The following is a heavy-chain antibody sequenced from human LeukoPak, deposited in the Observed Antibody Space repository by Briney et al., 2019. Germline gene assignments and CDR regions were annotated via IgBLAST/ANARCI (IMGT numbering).Heavy chain of an antibody. Sequence: ASVKVSCKASGYNFTTYDISWVRQAPGQGLEWMGWISADNGNTNYAQKLQGRVSMTTDTSTSTSYMELRSLRSDDTAVYYCARDYCSGGSCKTDYWGQGTLVTVSS. CDR2: ISADNGNT. J-gene: IGHJ4*02. D-gene: IGHD2-15*01. CDR1: GYNFTTYD. CDR3: ARDYCSGGSCKTDY. V-gene: IGHV1-18*01.